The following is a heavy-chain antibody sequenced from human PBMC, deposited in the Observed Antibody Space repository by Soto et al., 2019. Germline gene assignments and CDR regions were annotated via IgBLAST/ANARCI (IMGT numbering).Heavy chain of an antibody. J-gene: IGHJ3*02. Sequence: QVQLVQSGAEVKKPGASVKVSCKASGYTFSSYGISWVRQAPGQGLEWMGRIRAYTGNTNYAQKLQGRVTMTTDISTSTDYMELRSLRSDDTGVYYCARGGGDYVWRSYRSNYAFDIWGQGTMVTVSS. D-gene: IGHD3-16*02. CDR1: GYTFSSYG. V-gene: IGHV1-18*01. CDR3: ARGGGDYVWRSYRSNYAFDI. CDR2: IRAYTGNT.